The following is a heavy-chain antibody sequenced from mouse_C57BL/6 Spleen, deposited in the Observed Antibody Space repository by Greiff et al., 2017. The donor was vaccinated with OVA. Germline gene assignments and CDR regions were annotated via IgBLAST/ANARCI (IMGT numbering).Heavy chain of an antibody. D-gene: IGHD1-1*01. J-gene: IGHJ2*01. CDR1: GYTFTSYW. CDR2: IDPNSGGT. CDR3: ARGIITTVVGDY. V-gene: IGHV1-72*01. Sequence: QVHVKQPGAELVKPGASVKLSCKASGYTFTSYWMHWVKQRPGRGLEWIGRIDPNSGGTKYNEKFKSKATLTVDKPSSTAYMQLSSLTSEASAVYYCARGIITTVVGDYWGQGTTLTVSS.